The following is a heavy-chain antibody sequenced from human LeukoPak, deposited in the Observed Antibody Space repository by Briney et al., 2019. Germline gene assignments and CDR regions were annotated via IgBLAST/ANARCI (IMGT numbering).Heavy chain of an antibody. V-gene: IGHV3-23*01. CDR2: ISGSGGST. D-gene: IGHD2-2*01. CDR3: AAPGVPAATYYFDY. Sequence: PGGSLRLSCAASGFTFSSYAMSWVRQAPGKGLEWVSVISGSGGSTYYADSVKGRFTTSRDNSKNTVYLQMNSLRAEDTAVYYCAAPGVPAATYYFDYWGQGTLVTVSS. J-gene: IGHJ4*02. CDR1: GFTFSSYA.